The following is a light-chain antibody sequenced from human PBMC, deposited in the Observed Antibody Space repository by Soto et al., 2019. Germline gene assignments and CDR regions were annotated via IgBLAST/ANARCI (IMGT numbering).Light chain of an antibody. CDR1: SSDIGGYDY. J-gene: IGLJ3*02. CDR2: EVN. V-gene: IGLV2-8*01. CDR3: SSYAGSNNLV. Sequence: QSALTQPPSASGSPGQSVTISCTGTSSDIGGYDYVSWYQQHPGKAPKLIIYEVNKRPSGVPDRLSGSKSGNTASLTVSGLQAEDEADYYCSSYAGSNNLVFAGGTKLTVL.